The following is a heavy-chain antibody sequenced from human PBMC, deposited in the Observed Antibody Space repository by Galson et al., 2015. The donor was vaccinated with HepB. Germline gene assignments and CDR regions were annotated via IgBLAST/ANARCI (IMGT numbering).Heavy chain of an antibody. J-gene: IGHJ4*02. Sequence: SLRLSCAASGFTFSNFAMTWVRQAPGKGLECDSGISRSGGSTYYGDSVRGRFTISRDNSKNTLYPQVNSLRAEDTGVYYCARDYHDSSGYYWALDNWGQGTLVTVSS. D-gene: IGHD3-22*01. CDR3: ARDYHDSSGYYWALDN. V-gene: IGHV3-23*01. CDR2: ISRSGGST. CDR1: GFTFSNFA.